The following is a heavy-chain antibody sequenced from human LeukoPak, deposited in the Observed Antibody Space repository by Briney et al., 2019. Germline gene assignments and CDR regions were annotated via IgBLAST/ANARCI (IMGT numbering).Heavy chain of an antibody. J-gene: IGHJ5*02. V-gene: IGHV4-59*05. CDR2: IYDSGST. Sequence: SETLSLTCTVSGGSINYYYWMWIRQPPGKGLEWIGSIYDSGSTYYNPSLKSRVTISVDTSKNQFSLKLNSVTAADAAVYYCARHYGPWGQGTLVTVSS. CDR3: ARHYGP. CDR1: GGSINYYY. D-gene: IGHD3-16*01.